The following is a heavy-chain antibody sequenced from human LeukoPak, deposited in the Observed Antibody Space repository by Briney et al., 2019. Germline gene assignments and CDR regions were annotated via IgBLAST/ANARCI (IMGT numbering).Heavy chain of an antibody. D-gene: IGHD1-26*01. CDR3: ARDPQVVGATIDY. Sequence: ASVKVSCKASGYTFTGYYMHWVRQAPGQGLEWMGWINPNSGGTNYAQKFQGRVTMTRDTSISTAYMELSRLRSDDTAVYYCARDPQVVGATIDYWGQGTLVTVSS. CDR2: INPNSGGT. CDR1: GYTFTGYY. J-gene: IGHJ4*02. V-gene: IGHV1-2*02.